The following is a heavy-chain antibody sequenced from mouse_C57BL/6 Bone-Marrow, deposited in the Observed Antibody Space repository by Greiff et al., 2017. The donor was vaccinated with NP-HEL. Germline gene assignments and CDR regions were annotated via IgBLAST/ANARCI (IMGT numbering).Heavy chain of an antibody. J-gene: IGHJ4*01. CDR1: GFTFSSYA. Sequence: EVQLVESGGGLVKPGGSLKLSCAASGFTFSSYAMSWVRQTPEKRLEWVATISDGGSYTYYPDNVKGRFTISRDNAKNNLYLQMSHLKSEDTAMYYCARGWDGYYSYYAMDYWGQGTSVTVSS. V-gene: IGHV5-4*01. CDR2: ISDGGSYT. CDR3: ARGWDGYYSYYAMDY. D-gene: IGHD2-3*01.